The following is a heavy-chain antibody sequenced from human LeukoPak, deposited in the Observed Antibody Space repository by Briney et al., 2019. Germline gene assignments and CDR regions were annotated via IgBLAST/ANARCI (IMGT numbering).Heavy chain of an antibody. J-gene: IGHJ4*02. CDR2: IIPIFGTA. CDR3: ARGRSVGATGPGTFDY. D-gene: IGHD1-26*01. V-gene: IGHV1-69*13. CDR1: RGTFISYA. Sequence: ASVKVSCKASRGTFISYAISWVRQAPGQGLEWMGGIIPIFGTANYAQKFQGRVTITADESTSTAYMELSSLRSEDTAVYYCARGRSVGATGPGTFDYWGQGTLVTVSS.